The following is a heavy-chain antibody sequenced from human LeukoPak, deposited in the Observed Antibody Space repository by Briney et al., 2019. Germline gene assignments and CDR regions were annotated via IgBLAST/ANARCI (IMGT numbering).Heavy chain of an antibody. CDR2: ITKSGTDM. Sequence: PGGSLRLSCVASGFTFSDYYMSWFRQAPGKGPEWISYITKSGTDMEYADSVKGRFNIARDNGQNSLFLQMNSLRAEDTDVYFCGRGHWGIDYWGQGTLVTVSS. V-gene: IGHV3-11*04. CDR3: GRGHWGIDY. J-gene: IGHJ4*02. CDR1: GFTFSDYY. D-gene: IGHD7-27*01.